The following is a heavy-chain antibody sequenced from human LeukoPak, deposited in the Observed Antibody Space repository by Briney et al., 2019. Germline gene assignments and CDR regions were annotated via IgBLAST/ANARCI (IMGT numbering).Heavy chain of an antibody. CDR2: ISGSTSSI. J-gene: IGHJ4*02. CDR3: VAAMVARAIDY. Sequence: GGSLRLSCAASGFTFSNYTMSWVRQAPGKGLEWVSAISGSTSSIYYADSVKGRFTISRDNSKNTLYLQMSSLRAEDTAVYYCVAAMVARAIDYWGQGTLVTVSS. D-gene: IGHD5-18*01. CDR1: GFTFSNYT. V-gene: IGHV3-23*01.